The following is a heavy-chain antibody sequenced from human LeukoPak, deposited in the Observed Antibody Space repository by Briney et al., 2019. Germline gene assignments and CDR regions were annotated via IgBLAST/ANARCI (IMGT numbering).Heavy chain of an antibody. CDR3: ARGDWNDFSTHPADDY. J-gene: IGHJ4*02. V-gene: IGHV7-4-1*02. D-gene: IGHD1-1*01. CDR1: GYTFTSYA. Sequence: GASVKVSCKASGYTFTSYAMNWVRQAPGQGLEWMGWINTNTGNPTYAQGFTGRFVFSLDTSVSTAYLQISSLKAEDTAVYYCARGDWNDFSTHPADDYWGQGTLVTVSS. CDR2: INTNTGNP.